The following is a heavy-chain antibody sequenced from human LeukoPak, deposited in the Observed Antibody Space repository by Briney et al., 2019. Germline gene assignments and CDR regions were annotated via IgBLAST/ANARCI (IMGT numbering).Heavy chain of an antibody. V-gene: IGHV3-30*04. CDR3: ARVRAYPYNSSPRHWFNP. Sequence: PGESLKISCEGSGYTFRYYFMYWVRQAPGKELEWVAAISDDGTTEHYADSVKGRFTISRDNSKKSLYLQMNRLRTEDTAVYYCARVRAYPYNSSPRHWFNPWGQGTLVTVSS. CDR2: ISDDGTTE. J-gene: IGHJ5*02. D-gene: IGHD1-14*01. CDR1: GYTFRYYF.